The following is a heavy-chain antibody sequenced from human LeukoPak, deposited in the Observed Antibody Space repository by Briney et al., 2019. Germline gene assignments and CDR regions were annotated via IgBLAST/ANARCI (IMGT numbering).Heavy chain of an antibody. CDR1: GGSFSGYY. CDR2: INHSGST. V-gene: IGHV4-34*01. J-gene: IGHJ5*02. D-gene: IGHD5-18*01. Sequence: SETLSLTCAVYGGSFSGYYWSWIRQPPGKGLEWIGEINHSGSTNYNPSLKSRVTISVDTSKNQFSLKLSSVTAADTAVYYCARGSLYTAMVNWFDPWGQGTPVTVSS. CDR3: ARGSLYTAMVNWFDP.